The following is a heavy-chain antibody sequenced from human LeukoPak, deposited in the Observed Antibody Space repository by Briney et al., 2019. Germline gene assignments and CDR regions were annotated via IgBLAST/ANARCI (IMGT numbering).Heavy chain of an antibody. CDR3: STDGGRYRRGDY. J-gene: IGHJ4*02. V-gene: IGHV3-15*01. Sequence: PGGSLRLSCAASGFTFSNAWMSWVRQAPGKGLEWVGRIKSKTEGVTTDYAPPVKGRFTISRDDSKNTLYLQMHSLKTEDTAVYYCSTDGGRYRRGDYWGQGTLVTVSS. CDR2: IKSKTEGVTT. D-gene: IGHD1-26*01. CDR1: GFTFSNAW.